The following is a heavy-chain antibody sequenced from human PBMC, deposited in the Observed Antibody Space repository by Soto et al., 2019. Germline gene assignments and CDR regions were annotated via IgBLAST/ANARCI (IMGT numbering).Heavy chain of an antibody. V-gene: IGHV3-64D*06. CDR3: VKDERAGDLGEAGIDY. D-gene: IGHD3-16*01. CDR1: GFTFSSYA. J-gene: IGHJ4*02. CDR2: ISSNGGST. Sequence: GGSLRLSCSASGFTFSSYAMHWVRQAPGKGLEYVSAISSNGGSTYYADSVKGRFTISRDNSKNTLYLQMSSLRAEDTAVYYCVKDERAGDLGEAGIDYWGQGTLVTVSS.